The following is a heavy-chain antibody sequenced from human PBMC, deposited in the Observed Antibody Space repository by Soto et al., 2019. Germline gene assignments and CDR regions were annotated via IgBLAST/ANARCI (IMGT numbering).Heavy chain of an antibody. CDR1: GSTFSSYG. J-gene: IGHJ6*02. CDR3: AKGRTRNYYYYGMDV. CDR2: ISYDGSNK. Sequence: GSLRLSCAASGSTFSSYGMHWVRQAPGKGLEWVAVISYDGSNKYYADSVKGRFTISRDNSKNTLYLQMNSLRAEDTAVYYCAKGRTRNYYYYGMDVWGQGTTVTVSS. V-gene: IGHV3-30*18.